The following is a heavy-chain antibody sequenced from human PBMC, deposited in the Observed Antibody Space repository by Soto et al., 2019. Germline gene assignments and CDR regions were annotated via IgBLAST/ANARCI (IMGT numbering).Heavy chain of an antibody. J-gene: IGHJ5*02. CDR2: ISASVDST. CDR3: AKPGSEYDIFYWFDP. CDR1: GFTFSSYA. D-gene: IGHD3-9*01. V-gene: IGHV3-23*01. Sequence: GGSLRLSCAASGFTFSSYAMSWVRQAPGRGLEWVAAISASVDSTYYADSVKGRFTISRDTSKNALYLQMNSLRVEDTAVYYCAKPGSEYDIFYWFDPWGQGTLVTVSS.